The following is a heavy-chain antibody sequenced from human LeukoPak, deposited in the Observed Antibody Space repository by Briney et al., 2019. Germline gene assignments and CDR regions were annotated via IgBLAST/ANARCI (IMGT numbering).Heavy chain of an antibody. CDR1: GGSISSSSYY. Sequence: SETLSLACTVSGGSISSSSYYWGWIRQPPGKGLEWIGSIYYSGSTYYNPSLKSRVTISVDTSKNQFSLKLSSVTAADTAVYYCARVGNSYEPIDYWGQGTLVTVSS. CDR2: IYYSGST. CDR3: ARVGNSYEPIDY. D-gene: IGHD5-18*01. V-gene: IGHV4-39*07. J-gene: IGHJ4*02.